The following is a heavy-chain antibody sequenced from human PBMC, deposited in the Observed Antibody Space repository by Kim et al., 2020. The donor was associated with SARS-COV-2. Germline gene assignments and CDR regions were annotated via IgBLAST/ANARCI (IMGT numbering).Heavy chain of an antibody. V-gene: IGHV3-30*18. J-gene: IGHJ4*02. D-gene: IGHD1-26*01. CDR2: ISDDGSNK. CDR3: AKSFIGSYFGYDY. Sequence: GGSLRLSCAASGFTFNTYAMHWVRQAPGKGLEWVSAISDDGSNKYYADSVKGRFTISRDNSKNTLYLQMNSLRIEDTAVYYCAKSFIGSYFGYDYWGQGTLVTVSS. CDR1: GFTFNTYA.